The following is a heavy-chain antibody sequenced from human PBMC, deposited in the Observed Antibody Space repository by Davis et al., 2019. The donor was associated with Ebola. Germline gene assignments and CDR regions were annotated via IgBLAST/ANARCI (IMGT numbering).Heavy chain of an antibody. D-gene: IGHD6-13*01. J-gene: IGHJ6*02. V-gene: IGHV1-3*01. CDR3: AREGSIAAAGTPYYYYYGMDV. CDR1: GYTFTRSA. CDR2: INAGNGNT. Sequence: AASVKVSCKASGYTFTRSAMHWVRQAPGQRLEWMGWINAGNGNTKYSQKFQGRVTITRDTSASTVYMELSSLRSEDTALYYCAREGSIAAAGTPYYYYYGMDVWGQGTTVTVSS.